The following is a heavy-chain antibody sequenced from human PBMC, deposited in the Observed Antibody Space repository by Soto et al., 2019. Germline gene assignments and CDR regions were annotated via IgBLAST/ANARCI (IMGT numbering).Heavy chain of an antibody. CDR3: AKGGSGVFTPGFDP. CDR1: GFTFSSYA. CDR2: ISGSGGST. D-gene: IGHD3-3*01. V-gene: IGHV3-23*01. Sequence: LRLSCAASGFTFSSYAMSWVRQAPGKGLEWVSAISGSGGSTYYADSVKGRFTISRDNSKNTLYLQMNSLRAEDTAVYYCAKGGSGVFTPGFDPWGQGTLLTVSS. J-gene: IGHJ5*02.